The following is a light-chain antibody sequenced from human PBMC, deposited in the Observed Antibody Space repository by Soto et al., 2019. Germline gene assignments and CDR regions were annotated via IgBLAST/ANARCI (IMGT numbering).Light chain of an antibody. J-gene: IGKJ4*01. V-gene: IGKV3-20*01. CDR2: GAS. CDR1: QSVASNY. Sequence: EIVLTQSPGTLSLSPGARATLSCRASQSVASNYVAWYQQRRGQAPRLLIHGASNRAAGIPERFSGSGSGADYTLTISRLQPEDFAVYFCQQYDRPPLTFGGGTKVEIK. CDR3: QQYDRPPLT.